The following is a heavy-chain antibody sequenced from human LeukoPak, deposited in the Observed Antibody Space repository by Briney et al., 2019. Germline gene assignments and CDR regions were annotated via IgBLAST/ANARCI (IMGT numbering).Heavy chain of an antibody. J-gene: IGHJ4*02. CDR2: ISPNSGGT. CDR3: ARPLRTIAAAVWSPASY. CDR1: SYTFYY. Sequence: ASVKVSCKASSYTFYYMHWVRQAPGQGLEWMGWISPNSGGTNYAQKFQGRVTMTRDTSISTAYMELSRLRSDDTAVYYCARPLRTIAAAVWSPASYWGQGTLVTVSS. D-gene: IGHD6-13*01. V-gene: IGHV1-2*02.